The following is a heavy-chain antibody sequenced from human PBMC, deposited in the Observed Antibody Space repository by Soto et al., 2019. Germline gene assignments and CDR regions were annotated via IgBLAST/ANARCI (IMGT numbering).Heavy chain of an antibody. CDR1: GFTFSSYA. J-gene: IGHJ3*02. CDR2: ISGSGGST. D-gene: IGHD2-2*01. V-gene: IGHV3-23*01. Sequence: GGSLRLSCAASGFTFSSYAMSWVRQAPGKGLEWVSAISGSGGSTYYADSVKGRFTISRDNSKNTLYLQMNSLKAEDTAVYYCEKDIVVVPGPDVFDIWGKGTMVPVPS. CDR3: EKDIVVVPGPDVFDI.